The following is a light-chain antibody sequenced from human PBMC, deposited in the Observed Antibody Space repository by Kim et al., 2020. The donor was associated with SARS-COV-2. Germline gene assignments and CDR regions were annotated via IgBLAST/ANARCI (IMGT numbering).Light chain of an antibody. CDR3: QSYDISLSGFVV. Sequence: VTISCTGSSSNIGAGYDVHWYQQLPGTAPKLLIYGNSNRPSGVPDRFSGSKSGTSASLAITGLQAEDEADYYCQSYDISLSGFVVFGGGTKLTVL. V-gene: IGLV1-40*01. CDR2: GNS. CDR1: SSNIGAGYD. J-gene: IGLJ2*01.